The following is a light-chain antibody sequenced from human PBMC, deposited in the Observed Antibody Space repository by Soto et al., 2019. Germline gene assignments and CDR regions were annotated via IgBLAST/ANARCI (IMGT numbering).Light chain of an antibody. V-gene: IGKV3-20*01. J-gene: IGKJ1*01. CDR2: GAS. Sequence: EIVLTQSPGTLSLSPGERATLSCRASQSVRSNFLAWYQQKPGQAPRLLIYGASNRATGIPDRFSGSGSWTDFTLTITRLEPEDFAMYYCQRYDSFRTFGQGTKVEI. CDR3: QRYDSFRT. CDR1: QSVRSNF.